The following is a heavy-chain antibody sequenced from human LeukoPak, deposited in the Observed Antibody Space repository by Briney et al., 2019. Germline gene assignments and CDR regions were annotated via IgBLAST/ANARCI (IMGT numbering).Heavy chain of an antibody. CDR2: ISGSGGST. J-gene: IGHJ4*02. Sequence: GGSLRLSCAASGFTFSSYAMSWVRQAPGKGLEWVSAISGSGGSTYYADSVKGRFTISRDNSKNTLYLQMNSLRAGDTAVYYCAKEDSSGYYVGMYYFDYWGQGTLVTVSS. CDR1: GFTFSSYA. D-gene: IGHD3-22*01. V-gene: IGHV3-23*01. CDR3: AKEDSSGYYVGMYYFDY.